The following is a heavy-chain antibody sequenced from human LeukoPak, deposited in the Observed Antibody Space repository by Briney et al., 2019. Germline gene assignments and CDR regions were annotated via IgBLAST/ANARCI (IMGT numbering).Heavy chain of an antibody. D-gene: IGHD2-2*02. V-gene: IGHV4-59*01. Sequence: PSETLSLTCTVSGGSISSYYWSWIRQPPGKGLEWIGYIYYSGSTNYNPSPKSRVTISVDTSKNQFSLKLSSVTAADTAVYYCARDLGCSSTSCYTEGWFDPWGQGTLVTVSS. CDR2: IYYSGST. CDR1: GGSISSYY. J-gene: IGHJ5*02. CDR3: ARDLGCSSTSCYTEGWFDP.